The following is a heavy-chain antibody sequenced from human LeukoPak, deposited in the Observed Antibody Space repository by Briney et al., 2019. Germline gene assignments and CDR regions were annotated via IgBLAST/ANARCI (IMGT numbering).Heavy chain of an antibody. V-gene: IGHV3-7*01. CDR1: GFTFSSYW. Sequence: QPGGSLRLSCAASGFTFSSYWMSWVRQAPGKGLEWVANIKQDGSEKYYVDSVKGRFTISRDNAKNSLYLQMNSLRAEDTAVYYCAKDSTAMVLHSFDYWGQGTLVTVSS. J-gene: IGHJ4*02. D-gene: IGHD5-18*01. CDR2: IKQDGSEK. CDR3: AKDSTAMVLHSFDY.